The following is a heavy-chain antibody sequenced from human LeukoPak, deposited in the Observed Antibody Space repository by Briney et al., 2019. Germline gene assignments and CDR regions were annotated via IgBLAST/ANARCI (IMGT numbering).Heavy chain of an antibody. CDR2: IYSGGST. J-gene: IGHJ4*02. CDR1: GFTVSSNY. CDR3: ARDEGPSDL. Sequence: GGSLRLSCAASGFTVSSNYMSWVRQAPGKGLEWVSVIYSGGSTYYADSVKGRFTVSRDKSKNTLYPQMNSLKAEDTAVYYCARDEGPSDLWGQGTLVTVSS. V-gene: IGHV3-53*01.